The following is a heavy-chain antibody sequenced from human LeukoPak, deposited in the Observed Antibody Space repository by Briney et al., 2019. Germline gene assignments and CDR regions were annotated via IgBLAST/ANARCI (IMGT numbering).Heavy chain of an antibody. J-gene: IGHJ1*01. D-gene: IGHD1-26*01. CDR2: INPNSGGT. V-gene: IGHV1-2*02. Sequence: ASVKVSCKASGYTFTGYYMHWVRQAPGQGLEWMGWINPNSGGTNYAQKFQGRVTMTRDTSISTAYMELSRLRSDDTAVYYCARVFPYSGKQYLQHWGQGTLVTVSS. CDR1: GYTFTGYY. CDR3: ARVFPYSGKQYLQH.